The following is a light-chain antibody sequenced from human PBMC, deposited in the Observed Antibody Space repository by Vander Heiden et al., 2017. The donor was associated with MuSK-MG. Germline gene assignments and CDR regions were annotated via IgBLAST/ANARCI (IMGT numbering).Light chain of an antibody. J-gene: IGLJ2*01. V-gene: IGLV3-1*01. CDR2: QDS. CDR1: KLGDKY. CDR3: QAWDSSTGV. Sequence: SYELTQPPPVFVSPGQTASITCSGDKLGDKYACWYQQKPGQSPVLVIYQDSKRPSGIPERFSGSNSGNTATLTISGTQAMDEAYYYCQAWDSSTGVFGGGTKLTVL.